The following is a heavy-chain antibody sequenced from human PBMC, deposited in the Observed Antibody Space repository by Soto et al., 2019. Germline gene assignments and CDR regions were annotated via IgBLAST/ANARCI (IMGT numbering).Heavy chain of an antibody. CDR3: AKVREDIVLLVALDY. CDR2: MSYDGSDI. V-gene: IGHV3-30*18. CDR1: GFDFSNYV. Sequence: SLRLSCAASGFDFSNYVLHWVRQAPGKGLEWVAVMSYDGSDIYYADSVKGRFTISRDNSKSTLYLQMNSLRPEDTAVYYCAKVREDIVLLVALDYWGQGTLVTVAS. D-gene: IGHD2-8*01. J-gene: IGHJ4*02.